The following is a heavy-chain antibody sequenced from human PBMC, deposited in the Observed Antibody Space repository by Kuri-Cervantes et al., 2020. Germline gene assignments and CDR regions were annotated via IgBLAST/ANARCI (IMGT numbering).Heavy chain of an antibody. Sequence: GGSLRLSCAASGFTFSSYWMSWVRQAPGKGLEWVSRISKTADTTYYTDSVKGRFTVSRDNSKNTLSLQMTSLRAEDTAVYYCARAWQWVVSWGQGTLVTVSS. CDR1: GFTFSSYW. D-gene: IGHD6-19*01. V-gene: IGHV3-23*01. CDR2: ISKTADTT. J-gene: IGHJ5*02. CDR3: ARAWQWVVS.